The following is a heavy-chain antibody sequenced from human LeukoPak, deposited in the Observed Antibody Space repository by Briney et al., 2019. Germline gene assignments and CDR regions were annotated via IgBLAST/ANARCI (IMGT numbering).Heavy chain of an antibody. CDR1: GGSISSYY. Sequence: PSETLSLTCTVSGGSISSYYWSWIRQPPGKGLEWIGCIYYSGSTNYNPSLKSRVTISVDTSKNQFSLKLSSVTAADTAVYYCARSMAAAEGWFDPWGQGTLVTVSS. D-gene: IGHD6-13*01. V-gene: IGHV4-59*01. CDR3: ARSMAAAEGWFDP. J-gene: IGHJ5*02. CDR2: IYYSGST.